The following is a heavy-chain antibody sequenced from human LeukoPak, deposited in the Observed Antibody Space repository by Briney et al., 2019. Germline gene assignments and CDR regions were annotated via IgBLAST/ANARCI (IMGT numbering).Heavy chain of an antibody. J-gene: IGHJ3*02. CDR3: AKVRSSGWADAFDI. D-gene: IGHD6-19*01. CDR1: GFTFDDYA. V-gene: IGHV3-9*01. Sequence: PGGSLRLSCAASGFTFDDYAMHWVRQAPGKGLEWVSGISWNSGSIGYADSVKGRFTISRDNAKNSLYLQMNSLRAEDTALYYCAKVRSSGWADAFDIWGQGTMVTVSS. CDR2: ISWNSGSI.